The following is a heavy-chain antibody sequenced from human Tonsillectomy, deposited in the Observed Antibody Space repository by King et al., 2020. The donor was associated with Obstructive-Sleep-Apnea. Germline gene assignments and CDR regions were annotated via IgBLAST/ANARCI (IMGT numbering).Heavy chain of an antibody. J-gene: IGHJ5*02. CDR3: AKTNVNTYLLWFDP. V-gene: IGHV1-2*02. CDR2: VNPNRGDT. D-gene: IGHD5-18*01. Sequence: VQLVQSGAEVRKPGASVKVSCKASGYTFIDDYIHWVRQAPGQGLEWMGWVNPNRGDTNYAQKFQGRVTMTRDTSISTAYMDLSRLRSPDTAIYYCAKTNVNTYLLWFDPWGQGTLVTVSS. CDR1: GYTFIDDY.